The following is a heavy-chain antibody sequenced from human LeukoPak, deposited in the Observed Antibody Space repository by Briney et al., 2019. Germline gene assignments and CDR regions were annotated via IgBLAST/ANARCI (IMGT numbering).Heavy chain of an antibody. Sequence: SETLSLTCTVSGGSISSGGYYWSWIRQHPGKGLEWIGYIYYSGGTYYNPSLKSRVTISVDTSKNQFSLKLSSVTAADTAVYYCARDGTDNWFDPWGQGTLVTVSS. CDR3: ARDGTDNWFDP. V-gene: IGHV4-31*03. D-gene: IGHD1-1*01. CDR1: GGSISSGGYY. J-gene: IGHJ5*02. CDR2: IYYSGGT.